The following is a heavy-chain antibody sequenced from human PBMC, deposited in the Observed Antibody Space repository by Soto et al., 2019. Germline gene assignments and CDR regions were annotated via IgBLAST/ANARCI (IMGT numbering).Heavy chain of an antibody. CDR2: IYYSGST. Sequence: QLQLQESGPGLVKPSETLSLTCTVSGGSISSSSYYWGWIRQPPGKGLEWIGSIYYSGSTYYNPALKSRVTISVDTSKYQFSLKLSSVTAADTAVYYCARRWGGYSGYDNRNDYWGQGTLVTVSS. CDR1: GGSISSSSYY. J-gene: IGHJ4*02. CDR3: ARRWGGYSGYDNRNDY. D-gene: IGHD5-12*01. V-gene: IGHV4-39*01.